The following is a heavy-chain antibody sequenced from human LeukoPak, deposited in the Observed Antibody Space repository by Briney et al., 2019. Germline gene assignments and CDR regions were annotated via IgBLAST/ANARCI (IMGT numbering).Heavy chain of an antibody. D-gene: IGHD7-27*01. V-gene: IGHV3-43*01. CDR1: GFTFDDYT. J-gene: IGHJ3*02. Sequence: GGSLRLSCAASGFTFDDYTMHWVRQAPGRGLEWVSLISWDGGSTYYADSVKGRFTISRDNSKNSLYLQMNSLRTEDTALYYCAKDLGPQGNDAFDIWGQGTMVTVSS. CDR2: ISWDGGST. CDR3: AKDLGPQGNDAFDI.